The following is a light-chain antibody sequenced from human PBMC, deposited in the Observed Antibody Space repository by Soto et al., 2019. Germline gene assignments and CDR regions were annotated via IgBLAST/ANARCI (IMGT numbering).Light chain of an antibody. J-gene: IGLJ3*02. V-gene: IGLV1-44*01. CDR2: SNN. Sequence: QSVLTQPPSASGTPGQRVTISCSGGSSNIGRDTVSWYQHFPGTAPKVLIYSNNQRPSGVPDRFSGSKSGTSASLAISGLQSEDEADYYCAVWDDSLNGWVFGGGTKLTVL. CDR1: SSNIGRDT. CDR3: AVWDDSLNGWV.